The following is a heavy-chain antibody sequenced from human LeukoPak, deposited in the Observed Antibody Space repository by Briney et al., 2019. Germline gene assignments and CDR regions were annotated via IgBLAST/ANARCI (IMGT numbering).Heavy chain of an antibody. Sequence: GGSLRLSCVVSGSTFSGFEMNWVHQAPGKGLEWVSYISSSGSGSTIFYADSVKGRFTTSRDNAKNSLYLQMNSLRAEDTAVYYCARVLGFFDYWGQGTLITVSS. J-gene: IGHJ4*02. V-gene: IGHV3-48*03. CDR1: GSTFSGFE. D-gene: IGHD7-27*01. CDR2: ISSSGSGSTI. CDR3: ARVLGFFDY.